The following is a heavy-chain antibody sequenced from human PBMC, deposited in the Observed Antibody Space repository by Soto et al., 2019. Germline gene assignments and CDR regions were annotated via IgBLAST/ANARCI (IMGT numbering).Heavy chain of an antibody. CDR2: IFHSGDT. V-gene: IGHV4-31*02. Sequence: QVQLQESGPGLVKPSQTLSLACTVSGGSIDTSDYYWSWIRQQPGKGLEWIGYIFHSGDTYYNPSLTSRLAFSVDTSKNQFSLRLTSVTVADTAMYFCARHPRLTRGWHFDLLGRGTLVTVSS. CDR3: ARHPRLTRGWHFDL. D-gene: IGHD2-8*01. CDR1: GGSIDTSDYY. J-gene: IGHJ2*01.